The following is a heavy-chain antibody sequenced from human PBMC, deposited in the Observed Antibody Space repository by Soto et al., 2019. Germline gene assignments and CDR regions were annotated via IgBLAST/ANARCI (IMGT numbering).Heavy chain of an antibody. CDR2: IYTSGST. CDR1: GGSISSYY. CDR3: ARDWRYCSGGSCRPNWFDP. J-gene: IGHJ5*02. V-gene: IGHV4-4*07. D-gene: IGHD2-15*01. Sequence: LSLNCTVSGGSISSYYWSWIRQPAGKGLEWIGRIYTSGSTNYNPSLKSRVTMSVDTSKNQFSLKLSSVTAADTAVYYCARDWRYCSGGSCRPNWFDPWGQGTLVTVSS.